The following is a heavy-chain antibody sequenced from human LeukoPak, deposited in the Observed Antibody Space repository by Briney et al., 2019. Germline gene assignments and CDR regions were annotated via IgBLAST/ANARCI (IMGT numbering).Heavy chain of an antibody. V-gene: IGHV4-31*03. CDR3: ARDHRLDSNWYFDL. J-gene: IGHJ2*01. CDR2: IYYSGST. Sequence: SETLSLTCTVSGGSISSGGYYWSWIRQHPGKGLEWIGYIYYSGSTYYNPSLKSRVTISVDTSKNQFFLKLSSVTAADTAVYYCARDHRLDSNWYFDLWGRGTLVTVSS. CDR1: GGSISSGGYY.